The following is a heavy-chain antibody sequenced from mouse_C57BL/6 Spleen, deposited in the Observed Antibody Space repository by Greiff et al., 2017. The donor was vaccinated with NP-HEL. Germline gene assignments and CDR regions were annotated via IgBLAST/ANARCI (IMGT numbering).Heavy chain of an antibody. CDR3: ARSYYSNPPWFAY. J-gene: IGHJ3*01. V-gene: IGHV1-69*01. CDR1: GYTFTSYW. CDR2: IDPSDSYT. D-gene: IGHD2-5*01. Sequence: QVQLQQPGAELVLPGASVKLSCKASGYTFTSYWMHWVKQRPGQGLEWIGEIDPSDSYTNSNQKFKGKATLTVDKSSSTAYMQLSSLTSEDSAVYYCARSYYSNPPWFAYWGQGTLVTVSA.